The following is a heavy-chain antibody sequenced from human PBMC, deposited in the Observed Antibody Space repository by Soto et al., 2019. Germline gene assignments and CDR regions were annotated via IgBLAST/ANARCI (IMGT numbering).Heavy chain of an antibody. V-gene: IGHV4-59*12. CDR3: ARDHPHSYGVYYFDY. J-gene: IGHJ4*02. CDR1: GGSISSYY. Sequence: NPSETLSLTCTVSGGSISSYYWSWIRQPPGKGLEWIGYIYYSGSTNYNPSLKSRVTISVDTSKNQFSLKLSSVTAADTAVYYCARDHPHSYGVYYFDYWGQGTPVTVSS. D-gene: IGHD5-18*01. CDR2: IYYSGST.